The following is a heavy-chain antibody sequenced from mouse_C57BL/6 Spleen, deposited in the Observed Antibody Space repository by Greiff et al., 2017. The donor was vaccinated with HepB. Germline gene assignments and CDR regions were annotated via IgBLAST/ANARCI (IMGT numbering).Heavy chain of an antibody. D-gene: IGHD1-1*01. CDR1: GFNIKDYY. J-gene: IGHJ4*01. CDR3: TTSTVVGRDYAMDY. Sequence: VHVKQSGAELVRPGASVKLSCTASGFNIKDYYMHWVKQRPEQGLEWIGRIDPEDGDTEYAPKFQGKATMTADTSSNTAYLQLSSLTSEDTAVYYCTTSTVVGRDYAMDYWGQGTSVTVSS. V-gene: IGHV14-1*01. CDR2: IDPEDGDT.